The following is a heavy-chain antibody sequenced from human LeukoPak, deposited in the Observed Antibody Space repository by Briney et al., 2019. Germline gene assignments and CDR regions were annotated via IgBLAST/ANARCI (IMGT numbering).Heavy chain of an antibody. Sequence: GGSLRLSCAVSGFTFSTHSMNWVRQAPGKGLKWVSYIISSSNTIYYADSVKGRFTISRDNAKNSLYLQMNSLRAEDTAVYYCARAVGHGSGSPRMDVWGKGTTVTVSS. CDR3: ARAVGHGSGSPRMDV. D-gene: IGHD3-10*01. V-gene: IGHV3-48*01. CDR2: IISSSNTI. J-gene: IGHJ6*04. CDR1: GFTFSTHS.